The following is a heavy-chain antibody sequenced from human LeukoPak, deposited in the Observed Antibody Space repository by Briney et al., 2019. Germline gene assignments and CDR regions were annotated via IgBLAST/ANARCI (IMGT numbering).Heavy chain of an antibody. Sequence: GGSLRLSCAASGFTFSSYAMSWVRQAPGKGLEWVSRISGGGGTTYYAASVKGRFTISRDNSKNTLYLQINSLRAEDTAVYYCAKDGADYDSDYFDYWGQGTLVTVST. CDR3: AKDGADYDSDYFDY. J-gene: IGHJ4*02. V-gene: IGHV3-23*01. CDR2: ISGGGGTT. D-gene: IGHD3-3*01. CDR1: GFTFSSYA.